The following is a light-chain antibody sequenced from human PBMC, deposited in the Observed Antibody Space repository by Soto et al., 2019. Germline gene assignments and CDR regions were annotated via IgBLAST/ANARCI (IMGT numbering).Light chain of an antibody. CDR2: GAS. J-gene: IGKJ1*01. Sequence: EIVMTQSPATLSVSPGERATLSCRASQSVSSKLAWYQQKPGQAPRVLIYGASTRATGIPARFSGSGSGTEFTLTISSLQSEDFAVYYCQHYNDWPPTWTFGQGTRWIS. V-gene: IGKV3-15*01. CDR1: QSVSSK. CDR3: QHYNDWPPTWT.